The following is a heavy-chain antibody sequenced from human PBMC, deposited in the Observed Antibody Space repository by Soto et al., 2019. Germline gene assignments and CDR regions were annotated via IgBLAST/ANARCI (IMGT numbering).Heavy chain of an antibody. CDR3: ARDLEPASVDSSSAD. CDR1: GFTFSSYW. D-gene: IGHD6-6*01. V-gene: IGHV3-7*01. J-gene: IGHJ4*02. CDR2: IKQDGSEK. Sequence: GSLRLSCAASGFTFSSYWMSWVRQAPGKGLEWVANIKQDGSEKYYVDSVKGRFTISRDNAKNSLYLQMNSLRAEDTAVYYCARDLEPASVDSSSADWGQGTLVTVSS.